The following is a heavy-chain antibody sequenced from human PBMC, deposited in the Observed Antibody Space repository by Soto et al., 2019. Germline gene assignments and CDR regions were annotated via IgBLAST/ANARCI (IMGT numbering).Heavy chain of an antibody. J-gene: IGHJ4*02. V-gene: IGHV3-74*01. CDR2: TNQDGSII. CDR1: GFTFSNYW. CDR3: TRGFGGRGAY. Sequence: EVQLVESGGGLVQPGGSLRLSCAASGFTFSNYWMHWVRQPPGKGLVWVSRTNQDGSIINYADSVKGRFTISRDNAKNNLYLEMKSRRVEGTAVFYCTRGFGGRGAYWGPGTLVTVSS. D-gene: IGHD3-10*01.